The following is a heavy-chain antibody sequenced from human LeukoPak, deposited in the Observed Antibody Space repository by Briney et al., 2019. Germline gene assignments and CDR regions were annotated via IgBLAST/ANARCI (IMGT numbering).Heavy chain of an antibody. D-gene: IGHD3-3*01. CDR2: ISAYNGNT. J-gene: IGHJ4*02. CDR3: ARSPSGYYDFWSGYYLAYFDY. CDR1: GYTLTSYG. Sequence: ASVKVSCKASGYTLTSYGISWVRQAPGQGLEWMGWISAYNGNTNYAQKLQGRVTMTTDTSTSTAYMELRSLRSDDTAVYYCARSPSGYYDFWSGYYLAYFDYWGQGTLVTVSS. V-gene: IGHV1-18*01.